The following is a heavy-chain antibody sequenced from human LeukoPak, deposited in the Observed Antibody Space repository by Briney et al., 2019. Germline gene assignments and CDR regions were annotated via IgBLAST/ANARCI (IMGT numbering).Heavy chain of an antibody. J-gene: IGHJ4*02. CDR2: IYTSGST. CDR3: ARDQRYCSGGSCYSKPADY. Sequence: SQTLSLTCTVSGGSISSGSYYWSWIRQPAGKGREWIGRIYTSGSTNYNPSLKSRVTISVDTSKNQFSLKLSSVTAADTAVYYCARDQRYCSGGSCYSKPADYWGQGTLVTVSS. V-gene: IGHV4-61*02. D-gene: IGHD2-15*01. CDR1: GGSISSGSYY.